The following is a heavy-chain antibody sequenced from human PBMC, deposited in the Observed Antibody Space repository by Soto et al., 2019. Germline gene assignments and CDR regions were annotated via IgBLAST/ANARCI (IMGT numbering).Heavy chain of an antibody. Sequence: GGSLRLSCAASGFTFSSYAMSWVRQAPGKGLEWVSAISGSGGSTYYADSVKGRFTISRDNSKNTLYLQMNSLRAEDTAVYCCAKELFRASIEARPEYFQHWGQGTLVTVSS. V-gene: IGHV3-23*01. CDR3: AKELFRASIEARPEYFQH. J-gene: IGHJ1*01. CDR1: GFTFSSYA. D-gene: IGHD6-6*01. CDR2: ISGSGGST.